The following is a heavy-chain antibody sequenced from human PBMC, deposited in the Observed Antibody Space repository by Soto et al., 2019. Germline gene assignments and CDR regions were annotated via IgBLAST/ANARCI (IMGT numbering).Heavy chain of an antibody. J-gene: IGHJ6*02. CDR1: GFSLSASGMC. D-gene: IGHD1-7*01. V-gene: IGHV2-70*01. CDR2: IDWDDDK. CDR3: ARMTGTTVNYYYYGMDV. Sequence: VSGPTLVNPTQTLTLTCTFSGFSLSASGMCVSWIRQPPGKALEWLALIDWDDDKYYSTSLKTRLTISKDTSKNQVVLTMTNMDPVDTATYYCARMTGTTVNYYYYGMDVWGQGTTVTVSS.